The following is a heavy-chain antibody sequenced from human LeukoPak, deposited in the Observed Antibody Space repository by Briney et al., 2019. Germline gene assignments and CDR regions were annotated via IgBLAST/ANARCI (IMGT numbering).Heavy chain of an antibody. Sequence: GESLKISCKGSGYSFTSYWIGWVRQMPGKGLEWMGIIYPGDSDTRYSPPFQGQVTISADKSISTAYLQWSSLKASDTAMYYCARQATLDNGDLDYWGQGTLVTVSS. CDR1: GYSFTSYW. CDR2: IYPGDSDT. J-gene: IGHJ4*02. CDR3: ARQATLDNGDLDY. V-gene: IGHV5-51*01. D-gene: IGHD4-17*01.